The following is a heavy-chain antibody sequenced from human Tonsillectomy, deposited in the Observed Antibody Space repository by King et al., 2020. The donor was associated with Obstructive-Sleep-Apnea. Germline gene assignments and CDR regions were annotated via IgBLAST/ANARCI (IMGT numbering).Heavy chain of an antibody. J-gene: IGHJ2*01. V-gene: IGHV3-48*04. Sequence: QLVQSGGGLVQPGGSLRLSCAASGFTFSSYSMNWVRQAPGKGLEWVSYISSISSTIYYADSVKGRFTISRDNAKNSLYLQMNSLRAEDTAVYYCARGCSGGSCPHWYFDLWGRGTLVTVSS. D-gene: IGHD2-15*01. CDR3: ARGCSGGSCPHWYFDL. CDR1: GFTFSSYS. CDR2: ISSISSTI.